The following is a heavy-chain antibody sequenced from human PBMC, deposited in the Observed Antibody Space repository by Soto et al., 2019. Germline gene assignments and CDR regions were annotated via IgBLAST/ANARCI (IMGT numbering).Heavy chain of an antibody. Sequence: QVTLKESGPVLVKPTETLTLTCTVSGFSLSNARMGVSWIRQPPGKALEWLAHIFSNDEKSYSTSLKSRLTISKDTSKSQVVLTMTNMDPVDTATYYCARALGYCSSTSCYTNWFDPWGQGTLVTVSS. CDR2: IFSNDEK. CDR3: ARALGYCSSTSCYTNWFDP. D-gene: IGHD2-2*01. CDR1: GFSLSNARMG. J-gene: IGHJ5*02. V-gene: IGHV2-26*01.